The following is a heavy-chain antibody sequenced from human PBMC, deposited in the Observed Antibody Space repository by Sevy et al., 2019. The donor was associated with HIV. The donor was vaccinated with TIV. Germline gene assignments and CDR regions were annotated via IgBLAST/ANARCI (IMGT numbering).Heavy chain of an antibody. Sequence: GGSLRLSCAASGFAFYDYSMSWIRQAPGKGLEWVATLSFGWGKIHYADSVKGRFTISRDNSKNSFYLQMDNLRVEDTALYYCAREGCTRPHDYWGQGTRVTVSS. CDR2: LSFGWGKI. CDR3: AREGCTRPHDY. D-gene: IGHD2-8*01. J-gene: IGHJ4*02. CDR1: GFAFYDYS. V-gene: IGHV3-23*01.